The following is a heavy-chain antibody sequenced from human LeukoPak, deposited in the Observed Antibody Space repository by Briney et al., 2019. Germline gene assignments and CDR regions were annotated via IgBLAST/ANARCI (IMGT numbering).Heavy chain of an antibody. J-gene: IGHJ4*02. D-gene: IGHD1-1*01. Sequence: SETLSLTCAVYGGSFSGYYWSWIRQPPGKGLEWIGYIYYSGSTNYNPSLKSRVTISVDTSKDQFSLKLSSVTAADTAVYYCARDDGTARHIDYWGQGTLVTVSS. CDR2: IYYSGST. CDR1: GGSFSGYY. V-gene: IGHV4-59*01. CDR3: ARDDGTARHIDY.